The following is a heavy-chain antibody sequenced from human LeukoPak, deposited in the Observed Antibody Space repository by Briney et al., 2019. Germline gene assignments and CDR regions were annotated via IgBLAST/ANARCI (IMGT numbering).Heavy chain of an antibody. D-gene: IGHD3-10*02. CDR2: IWYDGSNI. J-gene: IGHJ4*02. CDR3: ARDFYTGMFDY. V-gene: IGHV3-33*01. CDR1: GFTFSSYG. Sequence: GGSLRLSCAASGFTFSSYGFHWVRQAPGKGLEWVAVIWYDGSNIHYAESVKGRFTISRDNSRGTLYLHMNSLRPEDTAVYYCARDFYTGMFDYWGQGTLVTVSS.